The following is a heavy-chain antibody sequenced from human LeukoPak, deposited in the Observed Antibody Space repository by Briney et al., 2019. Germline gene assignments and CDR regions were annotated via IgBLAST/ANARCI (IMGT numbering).Heavy chain of an antibody. CDR1: GGSISSSSYY. CDR2: IYYSGST. J-gene: IGHJ5*02. CDR3: AKGAGGFSYYNWFDP. V-gene: IGHV4-39*07. D-gene: IGHD5-18*01. Sequence: SETLSLTYTVSGGSISSSSYYWGWIRQPPGKGLEWIGSIYYSGSTYYNPSLKSRVTISVDTSKNQFSLKLASVTAADTAIYYCAKGAGGFSYYNWFDPWGQGTLVTVSS.